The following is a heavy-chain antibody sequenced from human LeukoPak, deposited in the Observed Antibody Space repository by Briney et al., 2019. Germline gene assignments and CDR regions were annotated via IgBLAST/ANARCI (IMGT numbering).Heavy chain of an antibody. V-gene: IGHV4-34*01. CDR3: ARGGWELPEGYFDC. D-gene: IGHD1-26*01. CDR2: INHSGST. Sequence: SETLSLTCAVYGGSFSNYYWSWIRQPPGKGLEWIGEINHSGSTNYNPSLKSRVIVSIDTSKNQFSLKLTSVTAADTAVCYCARGGWELPEGYFDCWGQGTLVTVSS. J-gene: IGHJ4*02. CDR1: GGSFSNYY.